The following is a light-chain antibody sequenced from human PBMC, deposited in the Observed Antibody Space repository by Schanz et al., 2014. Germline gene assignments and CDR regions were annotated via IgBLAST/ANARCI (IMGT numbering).Light chain of an antibody. CDR2: AAS. Sequence: EIVLTQSPGTLSLSPGERATLSCRASVSVSSNYLAWYQQKPGQAPRLLIYAASRRAPGIPDRFSGSGSETDFSLTISRVEPEDSAVYYCQQYGESLWTFGPGTRVEIK. CDR1: VSVSSNY. J-gene: IGKJ1*01. CDR3: QQYGESLWT. V-gene: IGKV3-20*01.